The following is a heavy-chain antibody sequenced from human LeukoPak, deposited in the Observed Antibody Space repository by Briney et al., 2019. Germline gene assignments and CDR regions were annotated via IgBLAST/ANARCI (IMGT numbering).Heavy chain of an antibody. V-gene: IGHV3-74*01. CDR2: INSDGSST. J-gene: IGHJ4*02. Sequence: GGSLRLSCAASGFTFSSYWMHWVRQAPGKGLVWVSRINSDGSSTSYADSVKGRFTISRDNAKNTLYLQMTSLRAEDTAVYYCARETTYYPFDYWGQGTLVTVSS. D-gene: IGHD1-26*01. CDR1: GFTFSSYW. CDR3: ARETTYYPFDY.